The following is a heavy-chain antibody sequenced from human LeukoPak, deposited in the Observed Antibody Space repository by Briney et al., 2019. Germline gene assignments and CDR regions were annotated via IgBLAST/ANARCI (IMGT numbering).Heavy chain of an antibody. CDR3: ARGGDHFDY. CDR1: GYTFNTYG. J-gene: IGHJ4*02. CDR2: SSAYNGNT. Sequence: VKVSCKAAGYTFNTYGISWVRQAPGQGLEWMGWSSAYNGNTNYAQKLQGRVTMTTDTSTSTAYMELRSLRSDDTAVYYCARGGDHFDYWGQGTLVPVTS. V-gene: IGHV1-18*01. D-gene: IGHD2-21*02.